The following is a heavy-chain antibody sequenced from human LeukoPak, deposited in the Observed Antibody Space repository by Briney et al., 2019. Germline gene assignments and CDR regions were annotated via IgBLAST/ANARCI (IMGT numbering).Heavy chain of an antibody. J-gene: IGHJ4*02. V-gene: IGHV4-59*01. CDR2: IYNTGTT. Sequence: PSETLSLTCTVSGGSIRDYYWSWIRQPPGKGLEWIGYIYNTGTTNYNPSLKSRVTISVDTSKSQFSLTLSSVTAADRAVYYCARNGEAVAGTSFFDYWGQGTLVTVSS. D-gene: IGHD6-19*01. CDR1: GGSIRDYY. CDR3: ARNGEAVAGTSFFDY.